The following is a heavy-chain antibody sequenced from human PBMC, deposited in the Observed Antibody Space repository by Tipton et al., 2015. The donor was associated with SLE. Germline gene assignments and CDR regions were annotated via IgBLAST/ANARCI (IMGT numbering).Heavy chain of an antibody. Sequence: TLSLTCTVSGGSISSLYWSWIRRPPGKALEWIACITYSGGTNYNPPLTSRVTISVDTSKNQFSLKLSSVTAADTAVYYCARRRGSSWYEDYFDYWGQGTLVTVSS. D-gene: IGHD6-13*01. J-gene: IGHJ4*02. CDR2: ITYSGGT. V-gene: IGHV4-59*07. CDR1: GGSISSLY. CDR3: ARRRGSSWYEDYFDY.